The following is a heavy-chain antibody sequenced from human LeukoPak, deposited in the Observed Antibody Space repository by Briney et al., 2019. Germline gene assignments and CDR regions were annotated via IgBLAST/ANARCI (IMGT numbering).Heavy chain of an antibody. D-gene: IGHD2-2*01. CDR3: AKSSFVEGGPD. CDR2: ISGSGGST. V-gene: IGHV3-23*01. J-gene: IGHJ4*02. CDR1: GFTFSSYA. Sequence: GGSLRLSCAASGFTFSSYAMSWVRQAPGKGLEWVSAISGSGGSTYYADSVKGRFTISRDNSKNTLYLRMNSLRAEDTAVYYCAKSSFVEGGPDWGQGTLVTVSS.